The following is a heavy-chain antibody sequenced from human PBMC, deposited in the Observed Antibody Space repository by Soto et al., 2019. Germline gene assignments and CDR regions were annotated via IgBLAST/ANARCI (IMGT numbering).Heavy chain of an antibody. CDR2: ASGSGSGT. V-gene: IGHV3-23*01. J-gene: IGHJ4*02. Sequence: GGSLRLSCAASGFTFSDFAMAWVRQAPGKGLEWVSSASGSGSGTYYADSVNGRFTISRDNSKNTLFLHMTNLRAGDTALYFCAKGRPGVAAAPDYWGQGTLVTVSS. D-gene: IGHD2-21*01. CDR3: AKGRPGVAAAPDY. CDR1: GFTFSDFA.